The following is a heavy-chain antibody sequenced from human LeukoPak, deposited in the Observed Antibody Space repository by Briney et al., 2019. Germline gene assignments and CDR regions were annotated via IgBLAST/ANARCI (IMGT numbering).Heavy chain of an antibody. D-gene: IGHD4-17*01. Sequence: PGGSLRLSCAASGFTFSSYAMSWVRQAPGKGLEWVSAISGSGGSTYYADSVKGRFTISRDNSKNTLYLQMNSLRAEDTAVYYCAKDLELTTVTYLDYWGQGTLVTVSS. CDR2: ISGSGGST. V-gene: IGHV3-23*01. CDR1: GFTFSSYA. CDR3: AKDLELTTVTYLDY. J-gene: IGHJ4*02.